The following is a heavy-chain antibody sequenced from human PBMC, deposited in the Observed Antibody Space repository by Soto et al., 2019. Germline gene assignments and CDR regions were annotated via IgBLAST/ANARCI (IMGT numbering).Heavy chain of an antibody. CDR1: GGTFNGYG. V-gene: IGHV1-69*06. Sequence: QVQLVQSGAVVKNPGASVELSCKASGGTFNGYGISWVRHAPGQGLECMGGTVPVFDTSNYAPRFQGRVTITAEKSVRTAHMELSSVRSEDTALYFFALGVFNSGAYCPGPSAYDLWGQGTLVIVSS. CDR2: TVPVFDTS. CDR3: ALGVFNSGAYCPGPSAYDL. D-gene: IGHD3-16*01. J-gene: IGHJ3*01.